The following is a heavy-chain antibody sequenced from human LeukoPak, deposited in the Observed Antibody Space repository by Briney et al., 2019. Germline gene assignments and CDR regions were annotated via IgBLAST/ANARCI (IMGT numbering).Heavy chain of an antibody. V-gene: IGHV1-2*02. CDR3: AKALLVSHDDFDV. J-gene: IGHJ3*01. CDR2: IHPKTTVT. Sequence: ASVKLCCNASGYSFADIYIHWVRHAPGQGHEWLGLIHPKTTVTNYAPKVQGRVTITAYMSIGTVYLDLSRLRSGDTALYYCAKALLVSHDDFDVWGRGTLLTVS. CDR1: GYSFADIY. D-gene: IGHD5/OR15-5a*01.